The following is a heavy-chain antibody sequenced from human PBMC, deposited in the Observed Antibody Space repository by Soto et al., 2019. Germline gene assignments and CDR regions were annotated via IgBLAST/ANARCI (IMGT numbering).Heavy chain of an antibody. CDR2: INHSGST. Sequence: QVQLQQWGAGLLKPSETLSLTCAVYGGSFSGYYWSWIRQPPGKGLEWSGEINHSGSTNYNPSLKSRVTISVDTSKNQFSLKLSSVTAADTAVYYCASGRGYYFDYWGQGTLVTVSS. CDR3: ASGRGYYFDY. V-gene: IGHV4-34*01. CDR1: GGSFSGYY. D-gene: IGHD3-16*01. J-gene: IGHJ4*02.